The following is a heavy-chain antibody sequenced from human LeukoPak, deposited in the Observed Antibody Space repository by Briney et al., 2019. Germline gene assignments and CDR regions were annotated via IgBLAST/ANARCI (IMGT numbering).Heavy chain of an antibody. CDR2: IYLGDSET. CDR1: GYSFTNFW. D-gene: IGHD6-19*01. J-gene: IGHJ4*02. CDR3: ARHVGTAGSNLDH. Sequence: GESLKISCKGSGYSFTNFWISWVRQMPGKGLEWMGIIYLGDSETKYSPSFQGQVTISVDKSITTAYLQWSSLKASDTAMYYCARHVGTAGSNLDHWGQGTLVTVSS. V-gene: IGHV5-51*01.